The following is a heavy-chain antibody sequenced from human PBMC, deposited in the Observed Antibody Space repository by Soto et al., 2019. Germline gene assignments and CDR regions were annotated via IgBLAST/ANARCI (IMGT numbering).Heavy chain of an antibody. CDR1: GFTFSSYW. CDR2: ISWNSGTI. D-gene: IGHD2-2*01. V-gene: IGHV3-9*01. Sequence: GGSLRLSCAASGFTFSSYWMHWVRQTPGKGLVWVSGISWNSGTIGYGDSVKGRNTISRDNAKNSLHLQMNSLRAEDTALYYCAKGGCSTSNLPLDPWGQGSLVTVS. CDR3: AKGGCSTSNLPLDP. J-gene: IGHJ5*02.